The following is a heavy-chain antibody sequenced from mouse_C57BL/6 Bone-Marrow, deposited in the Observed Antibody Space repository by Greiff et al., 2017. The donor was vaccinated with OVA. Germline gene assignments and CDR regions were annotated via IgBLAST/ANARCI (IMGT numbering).Heavy chain of an antibody. J-gene: IGHJ4*01. CDR2: IYPGGGYT. D-gene: IGHD3-3*01. Sequence: QVQLQQSGAELVRPGTSVKMSCKASGYTFTNYWIGWAKQRPGHGLEWIGDIYPGGGYTNYNEKFKGKATLTADKSSSTAYMQFSSLTSEDSAIYYCARGGHRRDMDYWGQGTSVTVSS. CDR1: GYTFTNYW. V-gene: IGHV1-63*01. CDR3: ARGGHRRDMDY.